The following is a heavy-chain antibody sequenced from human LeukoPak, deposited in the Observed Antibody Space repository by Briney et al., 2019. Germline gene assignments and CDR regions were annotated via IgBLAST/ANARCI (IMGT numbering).Heavy chain of an antibody. CDR3: ARDLYGSDYYMDV. V-gene: IGHV4-4*07. CDR1: GGSISTHY. CDR2: FYTSGST. J-gene: IGHJ6*03. Sequence: PSETLSLTCTVSGGSISTHYWSWIRQPAGKGLEWIGRFYTSGSTKYNPSLWSRVTISVDRSKNQLSLMLGSVTAADTAVYYCARDLYGSDYYMDVWGKGTTVTVSS. D-gene: IGHD3-10*01.